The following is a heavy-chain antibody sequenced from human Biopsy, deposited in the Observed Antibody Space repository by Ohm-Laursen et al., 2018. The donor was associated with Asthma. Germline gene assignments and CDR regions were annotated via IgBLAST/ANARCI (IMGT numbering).Heavy chain of an antibody. V-gene: IGHV1-24*01. D-gene: IGHD4-17*01. CDR3: ASDFPKDYVRYNFQF. CDR1: GYSITDLS. Sequence: ASVKVSCKLSGYSITDLSMHWVRQAPGQGLEWMGGHDHEDGGTVNARRFQGRVTMTEDTSTDTAYMELSSLSSDDTAVYYCASDFPKDYVRYNFQFWGQGTLVTVSS. CDR2: HDHEDGGT. J-gene: IGHJ4*02.